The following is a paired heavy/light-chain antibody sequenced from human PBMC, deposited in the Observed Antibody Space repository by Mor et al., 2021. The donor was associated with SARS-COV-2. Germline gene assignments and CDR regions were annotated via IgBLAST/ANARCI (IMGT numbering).Light chain of an antibody. J-gene: IGLJ1*01. CDR3: QSYDSSLSGYV. CDR2: GNS. V-gene: IGLV1-40*01. CDR1: SSNIGAGYD. Sequence: QSVLTQPPSVSEAPGQRVTISCTGSSSNIGAGYDVHWYQQLPGTAPKLLIYGNSNRPSGVPDRFSGSKSGTSASLAITGLQAEDEADYYCQSYDSSLSGYVFGTGTKVTVL.
Heavy chain of an antibody. J-gene: IGHJ6*02. CDR3: ARVSYSSGWNYYYYYGMDV. CDR1: GYTFTSYY. CDR2: INPSGGST. V-gene: IGHV1-46*01. D-gene: IGHD6-19*01. Sequence: QVQLVQSGAEVKKPGASVKVSCKASGYTFTSYYMHWVRQAPGQGLEWMGIINPSGGSTSYAQKFQGRVTMTRDTSTSTVYMELSSLRSEDTAVYYCARVSYSSGWNYYYYYGMDVWGQGTTVTVSS.